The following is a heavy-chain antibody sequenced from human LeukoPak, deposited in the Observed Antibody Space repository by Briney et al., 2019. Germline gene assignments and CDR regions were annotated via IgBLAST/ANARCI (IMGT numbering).Heavy chain of an antibody. CDR2: IYTTGRT. CDR3: ARSGYTISAYHSDF. CDR1: GVSIQSYW. J-gene: IGHJ4*02. Sequence: TSETLSLTCDVSGVSIQSYWWSWVRKPAGKGLGWIGRIYTTGRTNYSPSFQSRVTMSIDVSSNQFSLTLRSVTAADTAVYYCARSGYTISAYHSDFWGQGAPVTVSS. V-gene: IGHV4-4*07. D-gene: IGHD5-18*01.